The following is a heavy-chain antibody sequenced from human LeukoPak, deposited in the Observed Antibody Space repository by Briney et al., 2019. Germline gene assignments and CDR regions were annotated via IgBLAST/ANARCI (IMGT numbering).Heavy chain of an antibody. D-gene: IGHD2-15*01. V-gene: IGHV4-34*01. Sequence: SETLSLTCAVYGGSFSGYYWSWIRQPPGKGLEWIGEINHSGSTNYNPSLKSRVTISVDTSKNQFSLKLSSVTAADTAVYYCARGCSGGSPYYFDYWGQGTLVTVSS. CDR3: ARGCSGGSPYYFDY. CDR2: INHSGST. CDR1: GGSFSGYY. J-gene: IGHJ4*02.